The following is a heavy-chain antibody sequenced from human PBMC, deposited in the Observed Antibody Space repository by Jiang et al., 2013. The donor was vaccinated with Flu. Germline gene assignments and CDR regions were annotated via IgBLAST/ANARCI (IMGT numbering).Heavy chain of an antibody. CDR3: ARLGRLYYYDSSGRYWYFDL. CDR1: GYSFTSYW. J-gene: IGHJ2*01. Sequence: GAEVKKPGESLKISCKGSGYSFTSYWIGWVRQMPGKGLEWMGIIYPGDSDTRYSPSFQGQVTISADKSINTAYLQWSSLKASDTAMYYCARLGRLYYYDSSGRYWYFDLWGRGTLVTVSS. D-gene: IGHD3-22*01. V-gene: IGHV5-51*01. CDR2: IYPGDSDT.